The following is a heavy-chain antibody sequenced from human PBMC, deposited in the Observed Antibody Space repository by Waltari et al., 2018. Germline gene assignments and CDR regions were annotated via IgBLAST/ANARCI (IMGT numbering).Heavy chain of an antibody. CDR2: ISSSTTYI. CDR1: GFSFSSYR. J-gene: IGHJ4*02. Sequence: EVQLVESGGGLVKPGGSLRLSCGASGFSFSSYRLNWVRQAPGMGLEWVSSISSSTTYIHYADSVKGRFTISRDNAKNSLYLQRNSLRVEDTAVYYCVSGGWVFYFDYWGQGTVVTVSS. D-gene: IGHD6-13*01. CDR3: VSGGWVFYFDY. V-gene: IGHV3-21*01.